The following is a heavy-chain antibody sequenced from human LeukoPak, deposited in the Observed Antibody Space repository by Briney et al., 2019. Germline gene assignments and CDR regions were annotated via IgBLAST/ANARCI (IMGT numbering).Heavy chain of an antibody. J-gene: IGHJ4*02. CDR2: IYYSGST. D-gene: IGHD3-3*01. CDR1: GGSISSSSYY. V-gene: IGHV4-39*07. CDR3: ARREYDFWSGYYYYYFDY. Sequence: SETLSLTCTVSGGSISSSSYYWGWIRQPPGKGLEWIGSIYYSGSTYYNPSLKSRVTISVDTSKNQFSLKLSSVTAADTAVYYCARREYDFWSGYYYYYFDYWGQGTLVTVSS.